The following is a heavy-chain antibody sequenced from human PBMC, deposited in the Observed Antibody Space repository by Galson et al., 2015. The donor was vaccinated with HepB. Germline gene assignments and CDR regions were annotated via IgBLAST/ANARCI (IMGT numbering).Heavy chain of an antibody. CDR1: GYTFTSYY. Sequence: SVKVSCKASGYTFTSYYMHWVRQAPGQGLEWMGIINPSGGSTSYAQKFQGRVTMTRDTSTSTVYMELGSLRSEDTAVYYCARDGVYYDSSGSHQRPSDTYYYYGMDVWGQGTTVTVSS. J-gene: IGHJ6*02. V-gene: IGHV1-46*01. CDR3: ARDGVYYDSSGSHQRPSDTYYYYGMDV. D-gene: IGHD3-22*01. CDR2: INPSGGST.